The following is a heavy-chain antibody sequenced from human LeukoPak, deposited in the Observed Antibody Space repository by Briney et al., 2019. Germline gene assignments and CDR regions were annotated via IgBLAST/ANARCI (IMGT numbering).Heavy chain of an antibody. J-gene: IGHJ5*02. V-gene: IGHV1-2*02. Sequence: VSVKVSCKASGYTFTGYYMHWVRQAPGQGLEWMGWINPNSGGTNYAQKFQGRVTMTRDTSISTAYMELSRLRSDDTAVYYCAREDYDSTKGWFDPWGQGTLVTVSS. D-gene: IGHD3-22*01. CDR2: INPNSGGT. CDR3: AREDYDSTKGWFDP. CDR1: GYTFTGYY.